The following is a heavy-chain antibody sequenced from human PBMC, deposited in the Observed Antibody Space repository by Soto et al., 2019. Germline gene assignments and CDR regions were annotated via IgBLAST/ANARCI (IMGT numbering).Heavy chain of an antibody. Sequence: QAQLVQSGAEVKKPGSSVKVSCKSSGGTFISSAVSWVRLAPGRGLEWMGGIIPFFGTTNYAQKFQGRLTVTSVESTSTAYMELTSLRSDESTWYYCAGPPQEALLNSYYYAMDVSGQGTTVTVSS. V-gene: IGHV1-69*05. CDR2: IIPFFGTT. CDR3: AGPPQEALLNSYYYAMDV. CDR1: GGTFISSA. D-gene: IGHD2-15*01. J-gene: IGHJ6*01.